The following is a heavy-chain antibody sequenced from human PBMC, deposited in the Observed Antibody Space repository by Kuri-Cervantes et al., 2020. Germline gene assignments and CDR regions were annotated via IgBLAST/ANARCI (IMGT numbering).Heavy chain of an antibody. CDR3: ARTGGYSYGLLLDP. D-gene: IGHD5-18*01. CDR2: IKCDGSNK. CDR1: GFTFSSSW. J-gene: IGHJ5*02. V-gene: IGHV3-33*08. Sequence: GESLKISCAASGFTFSSSWMHWVCQAPEKGLEWVADIKCDGSNKYYADSVKGRFTISRDNSKNTLYLQMNSLRAEDTAVYYCARTGGYSYGLLLDPWGQGTLVTVSS.